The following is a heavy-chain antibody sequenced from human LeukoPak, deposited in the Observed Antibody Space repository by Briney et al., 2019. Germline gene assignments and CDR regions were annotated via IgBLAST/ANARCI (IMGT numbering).Heavy chain of an antibody. CDR3: ARAVMMVRGVIIGGYWFDP. D-gene: IGHD3-10*01. J-gene: IGHJ5*02. CDR2: IYYTGST. V-gene: IGHV4-61*01. CDR1: GGSVSSGSYY. Sequence: SETLSLTCTVSGGSVSSGSYYWTWIRHPPGKGLEWIGYIYYTGSTNYNPSLKSRVTISVDTSRNQFSLKLNSVTAADTAVYYCARAVMMVRGVIIGGYWFDPWGQGTLVTVS.